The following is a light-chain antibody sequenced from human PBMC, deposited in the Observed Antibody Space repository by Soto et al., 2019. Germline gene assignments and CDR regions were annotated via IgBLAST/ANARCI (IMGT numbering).Light chain of an antibody. V-gene: IGKV1-13*02. CDR3: QQYNSYST. J-gene: IGKJ1*01. CDR2: DAS. Sequence: IQMTQSPSSLSASVGDRVTITCRASQGISSALAWYQQKPGKAPKVLIFDASSLKTGVPSRFSGSGSGTEFTLTISNLQPDDFATYDCQQYNSYSTFGQGTKVDIK. CDR1: QGISSA.